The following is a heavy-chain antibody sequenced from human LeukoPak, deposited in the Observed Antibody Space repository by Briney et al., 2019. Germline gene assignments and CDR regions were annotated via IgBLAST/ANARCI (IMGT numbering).Heavy chain of an antibody. V-gene: IGHV3-23*01. D-gene: IGHD1-1*01. CDR3: MKGYSSPPGSFYY. J-gene: IGHJ4*02. CDR1: GFTFTIYA. Sequence: GGSLSLSCTASGFTFTIYAMTWLRQAPGKGLEWVSIISGSGVNTYSAGSVKGRFTISRDNSKNTVHLQMNSLRAEDTAVYYCMKGYSSPPGSFYYWGQGTLVTVSS. CDR2: ISGSGVNT.